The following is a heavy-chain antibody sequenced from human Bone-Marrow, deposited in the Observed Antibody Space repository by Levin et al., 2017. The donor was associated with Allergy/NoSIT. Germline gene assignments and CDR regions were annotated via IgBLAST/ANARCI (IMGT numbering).Heavy chain of an antibody. Sequence: SPTLSLPCSVSGGSIRSSTYSWGWIRQPPGKGLEWIGNVYYTGSTHYNPSLKSRVTISADTSKNQFSLKLSSVTAADTAVYYCASAPYYGPARPYQSDYWGQGTLVTVSS. CDR1: GGSIRSSTYS. CDR2: VYYTGST. CDR3: ASAPYYGPARPYQSDY. V-gene: IGHV4-39*01. J-gene: IGHJ4*02. D-gene: IGHD3-10*01.